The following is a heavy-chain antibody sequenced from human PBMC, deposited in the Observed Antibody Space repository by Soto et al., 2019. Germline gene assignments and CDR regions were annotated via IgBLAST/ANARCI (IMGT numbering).Heavy chain of an antibody. CDR2: ISSSSSYR. CDR1: GFTFSSYN. D-gene: IGHD1-26*01. Sequence: EVQLVESGGGLIQPGGSLRLSCAASGFTFSSYNMIWVRQAPGKGLQWVSHISSSSSYRYYGDSVKGRFTISRDNARNALYLQMNSLRGEDTGVYYCARDRGSSDGFDNWGQGTLVTVSS. J-gene: IGHJ4*02. V-gene: IGHV3-21*01. CDR3: ARDRGSSDGFDN.